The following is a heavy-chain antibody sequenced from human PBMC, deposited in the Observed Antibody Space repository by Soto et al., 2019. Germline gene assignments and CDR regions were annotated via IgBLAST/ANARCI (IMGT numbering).Heavy chain of an antibody. D-gene: IGHD1-26*01. CDR1: GDSVSSNSAA. J-gene: IGHJ4*02. V-gene: IGHV6-1*01. CDR2: TYYRSRWYN. CDR3: ARGGLGATTALDY. Sequence: QVQLQQSGPGLVKPSQTLSLTCAISGDSVSSNSAAWIWVRQSPSRGLEWLGRTYYRSRWYNDYAVSVKSRIIINPDTSKNQFSLHLNSVTPEDTAVYYCARGGLGATTALDYWGQGILVTVSS.